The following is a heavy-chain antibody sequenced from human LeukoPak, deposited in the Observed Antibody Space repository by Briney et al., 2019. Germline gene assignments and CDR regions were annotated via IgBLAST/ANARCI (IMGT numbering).Heavy chain of an antibody. CDR3: ARGGIDGFIVF. J-gene: IGHJ4*02. CDR2: IDKDGSKK. D-gene: IGHD5-24*01. CDR1: GFTFSSYW. V-gene: IGHV3-7*01. Sequence: GGSLRLACAASGFTFSSYWLSWVRQAPGKGLEWVANIDKDGSKKYYVDSVKGRFTISRDNAKNSLYLQMNSLRVEDTAVYYCARGGIDGFIVFWRQGALVSVSS.